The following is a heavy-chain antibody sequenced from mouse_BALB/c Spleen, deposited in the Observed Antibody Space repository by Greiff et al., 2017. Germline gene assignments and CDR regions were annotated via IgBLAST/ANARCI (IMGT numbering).Heavy chain of an antibody. V-gene: IGHV3-2*02. CDR3: ARGGSYYGYEDAMDY. CDR1: GYSITSDYA. J-gene: IGHJ4*01. CDR2: ISYSGST. Sequence: VQLKESGPGLVKPSQSLSLTCTVTGYSITSDYAWNWIRQFPGNKLEWMGYISYSGSTSYNPSLKSRISITRDTSKNQFFLQLNSVTTEDTATYYCARGGSYYGYEDAMDYWGQGTSVTVSS. D-gene: IGHD2-9*01.